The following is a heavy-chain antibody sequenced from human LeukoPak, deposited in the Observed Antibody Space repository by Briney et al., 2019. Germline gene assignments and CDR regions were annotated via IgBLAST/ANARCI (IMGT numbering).Heavy chain of an antibody. CDR1: GGTFSSCA. CDR2: IIPILGIA. CDR3: ARAKQLPYEDYYYYGMDV. V-gene: IGHV1-69*04. J-gene: IGHJ6*02. D-gene: IGHD6-13*01. Sequence: SVKVSCKASGGTFSSCAISWVRQAPGQGLEWMGRIIPILGIANYAQKFQGRVTITADKSTSTAYMELSSLRSEDTAVYYCARAKQLPYEDYYYYGMDVWGQGTTVTVSS.